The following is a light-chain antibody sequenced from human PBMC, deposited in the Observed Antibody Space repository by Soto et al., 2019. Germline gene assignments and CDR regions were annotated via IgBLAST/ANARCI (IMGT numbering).Light chain of an antibody. J-gene: IGLJ2*01. CDR3: QVWHGPSDPVV. CDR2: DDS. CDR1: NIGRKS. Sequence: SYELSQPPSMSVAPGQTARVTCGGDNIGRKSVHWYQQKPGQAPVLVVYDDSDRPSGIPERFSGSNSGNTATLTSSRVEAGDEADYYCQVWHGPSDPVVFGGGTKLTVL. V-gene: IGLV3-21*02.